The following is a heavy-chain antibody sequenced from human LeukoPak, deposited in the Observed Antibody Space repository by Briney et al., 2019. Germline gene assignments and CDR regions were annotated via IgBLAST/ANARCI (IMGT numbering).Heavy chain of an antibody. J-gene: IGHJ4*02. CDR3: ATTNDGGGYQWGDFFDF. CDR2: IIPNLGTT. D-gene: IGHD3-22*01. Sequence: SVKVSCKASGGTSNSHAISWVRQAPGQGLEWMGRIIPNLGTTNRAQSFQDRVMLTADKSTNTAYMELTSLTSDDTAVYYCATTNDGGGYQWGDFFDFWGQGTLVTVSS. V-gene: IGHV1-69*04. CDR1: GGTSNSHA.